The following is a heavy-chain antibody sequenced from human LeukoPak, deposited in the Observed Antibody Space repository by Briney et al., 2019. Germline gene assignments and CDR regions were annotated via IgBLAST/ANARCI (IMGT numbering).Heavy chain of an antibody. CDR1: GFTFSSYS. V-gene: IGHV3-48*01. D-gene: IGHD3-22*01. Sequence: GGSLRLSCAASGFTFSSYSMNWVRQAPGKGLEWVSYISSSSSTIYYADSVKGRFTISRGNAKNSLYLQMNSLRAEDTAVYYCARGYDSYDYWGQGTLVTVSS. CDR3: ARGYDSYDY. CDR2: ISSSSSTI. J-gene: IGHJ4*02.